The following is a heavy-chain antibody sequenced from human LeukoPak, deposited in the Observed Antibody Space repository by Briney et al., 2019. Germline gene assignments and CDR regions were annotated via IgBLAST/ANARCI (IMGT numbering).Heavy chain of an antibody. J-gene: IGHJ4*02. Sequence: GGSLRLSCAASGFTFSSYAMSWVRQAPGKGLEWVSAISGSGGSTYYADSVKGRFTISRDNARNSLDLQMNGLRAEDTAVYYCARAEMIYNSGWLYYFDYWGQGTLVTASS. CDR1: GFTFSSYA. CDR2: ISGSGGST. D-gene: IGHD6-19*01. CDR3: ARAEMIYNSGWLYYFDY. V-gene: IGHV3-23*01.